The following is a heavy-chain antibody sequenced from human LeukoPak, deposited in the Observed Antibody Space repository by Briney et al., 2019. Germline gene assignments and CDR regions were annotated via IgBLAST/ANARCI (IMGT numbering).Heavy chain of an antibody. J-gene: IGHJ5*02. V-gene: IGHV3-48*04. CDR3: ARRDCDSIKCRGSNWFDP. CDR1: GFNFSTYS. Sequence: GGSLRLSCVASGFNFSTYSMNWVRQTPGKGPEWVSYITRSSSTIYYADSVKGRFTISRDNAKNSLYLQMNNLRAEDTAVYYCARRDCDSIKCRGSNWFDPWGQGTLVSVSS. D-gene: IGHD3-22*01. CDR2: ITRSSSTI.